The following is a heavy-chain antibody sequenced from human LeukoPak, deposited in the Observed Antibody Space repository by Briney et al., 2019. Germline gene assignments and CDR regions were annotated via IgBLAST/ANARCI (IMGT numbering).Heavy chain of an antibody. D-gene: IGHD2-15*01. CDR2: IRNKANSYTT. V-gene: IGHV3-72*01. CDR1: GFTFSDHY. Sequence: GGSLRLSCAASGFTFSDHYRDWVRQAPGKGLDWVGRIRNKANSYTTEYAASVKGRFTVSRDDSKNSLYLQMNSLKIEDTAVYYCAKAHPRSRFDSWGQGTLVTVSS. J-gene: IGHJ4*02. CDR3: AKAHPRSRFDS.